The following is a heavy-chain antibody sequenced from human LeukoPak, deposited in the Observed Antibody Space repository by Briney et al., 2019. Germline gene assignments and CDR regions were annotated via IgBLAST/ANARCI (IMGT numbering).Heavy chain of an antibody. Sequence: GGSLRLSCAASGVTFSSYWMSWVSQAPGQGLEWVANRKQDGSEKYYVDSVKGRFTISRDNAKNSLYLQMNSLSAEETAVYYCARVRVRTDAFDYWGQGTLVTVSS. CDR1: GVTFSSYW. J-gene: IGHJ4*02. CDR2: RKQDGSEK. CDR3: ARVRVRTDAFDY. V-gene: IGHV3-7*03.